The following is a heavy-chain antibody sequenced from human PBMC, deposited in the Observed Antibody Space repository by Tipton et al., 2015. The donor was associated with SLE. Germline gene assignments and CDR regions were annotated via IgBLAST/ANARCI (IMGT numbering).Heavy chain of an antibody. J-gene: IGHJ4*02. Sequence: TLSLTCAVYGGSFSGYYWSWIRQPPGKGLEWIGEINHRGSSKYNPSPKSRVTISVDRSKNQFSLRLQSVTAADTAVYYCASRQAAFDSWGQGTLVIVSP. CDR1: GGSFSGYY. V-gene: IGHV4-34*01. D-gene: IGHD2-15*01. CDR2: INHRGSS. CDR3: ASRQAAFDS.